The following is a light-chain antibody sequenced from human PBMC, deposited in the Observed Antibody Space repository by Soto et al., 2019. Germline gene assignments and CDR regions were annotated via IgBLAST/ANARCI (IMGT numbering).Light chain of an antibody. CDR1: QSVSND. CDR2: DAS. J-gene: IGKJ5*01. CDR3: QKNGT. V-gene: IGKV3-11*01. Sequence: EIVLTQSPATLSLSPGERATLSCRASQSVSNDLGWYQQKPGQAPRLLIYDASNRATAIPARFSGSGSGTDFTLTMSSLEPEDFAVYYCQKNGTFGQGTRLEIK.